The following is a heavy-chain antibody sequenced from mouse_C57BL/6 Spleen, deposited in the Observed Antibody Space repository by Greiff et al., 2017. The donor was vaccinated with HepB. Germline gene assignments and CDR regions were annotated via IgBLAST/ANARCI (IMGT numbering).Heavy chain of an antibody. J-gene: IGHJ3*01. CDR1: GYTFTDHT. Sequence: VQLVESDAELVKPGASVKISCKVSGYTFTDHTIHWMKQRPEQGLEWIGYIYPRDGSTKYNEKFKGKATLTADKSTSTAYMQLNSLTSEDSAVYFCARDGNYVAWFAYWGQGTLVTVSA. CDR3: ARDGNYVAWFAY. D-gene: IGHD2-1*01. CDR2: IYPRDGST. V-gene: IGHV1-78*01.